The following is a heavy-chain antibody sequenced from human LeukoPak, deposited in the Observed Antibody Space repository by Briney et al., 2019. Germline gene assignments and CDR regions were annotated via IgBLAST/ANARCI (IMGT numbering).Heavy chain of an antibody. CDR1: GGSFSGYY. Sequence: PSETLSLTCTVYGGSFSGYYWSWIRQPPGKGLEWIGEISDSGSTNYNPSLKSRVTISVDTSKNQFSLNQSSVTATDTAVYYCSSYGNYQFYFNYWGQGTLVTVSS. J-gene: IGHJ4*02. D-gene: IGHD4-11*01. CDR2: ISDSGST. V-gene: IGHV4-34*01. CDR3: SSYGNYQFYFNY.